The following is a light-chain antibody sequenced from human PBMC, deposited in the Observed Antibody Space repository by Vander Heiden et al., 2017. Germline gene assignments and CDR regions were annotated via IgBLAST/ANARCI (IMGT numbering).Light chain of an antibody. CDR2: DAP. J-gene: IGKJ2*01. CDR3: QQRSNWPSSYT. Sequence: EIVLTQSPATLSLSPGERATLSCRASQSVSSYLAWYQQKPGQAPRLLIYDAPNRATGIPARFSGSGSGTDFTLTISSLEPEDFAVYYCQQRSNWPSSYTFGQGTKLEIK. CDR1: QSVSSY. V-gene: IGKV3-11*01.